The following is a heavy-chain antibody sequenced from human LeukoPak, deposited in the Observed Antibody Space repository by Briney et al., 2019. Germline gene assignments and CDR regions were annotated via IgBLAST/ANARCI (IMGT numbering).Heavy chain of an antibody. CDR1: GGSISSSSYY. D-gene: IGHD6-13*01. CDR2: IYYSGST. V-gene: IGHV4-39*01. J-gene: IGHJ5*02. Sequence: SETLSLTCTVSGGSISSSSYYWGWIRQPPGKGPEWIGSIYYSGSTYYNPSLKSRVTISVDTSKNQFSLKLSSVTAADTAVYYCARQRRQSSSWYQNWFDPWGQGTLVTVSS. CDR3: ARQRRQSSSWYQNWFDP.